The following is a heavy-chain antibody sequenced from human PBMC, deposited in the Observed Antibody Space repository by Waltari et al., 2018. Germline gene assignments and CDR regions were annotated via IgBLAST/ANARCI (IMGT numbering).Heavy chain of an antibody. V-gene: IGHV4-59*01. CDR3: ARESKGLPFDP. Sequence: QVQLQESGPGLVKPSETLSLTCPVSGGSIRWYYWRWIRQPPGKGLEWIGYIYYSGSTNYNPSLKSRVTISVDTSKNQFSLKLSSVTAADTAVYYCARESKGLPFDPWGQGTLVTVSS. J-gene: IGHJ5*02. CDR1: GGSIRWYY. CDR2: IYYSGST.